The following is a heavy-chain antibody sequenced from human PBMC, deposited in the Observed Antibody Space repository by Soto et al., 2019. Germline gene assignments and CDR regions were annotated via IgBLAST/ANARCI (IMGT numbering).Heavy chain of an antibody. CDR1: GYTFTSYD. Sequence: VKVSCKASGYTFTSYDINWVRQATGQGLEWMGRMNPNSGNTGYAQKFQGRVTMTRNTSISTAYMELSSLRSEDTAVYYCARLSIAVAGTEELDAFDIWGQGTMVTVSS. CDR3: ARLSIAVAGTEELDAFDI. CDR2: MNPNSGNT. J-gene: IGHJ3*02. V-gene: IGHV1-8*01. D-gene: IGHD6-19*01.